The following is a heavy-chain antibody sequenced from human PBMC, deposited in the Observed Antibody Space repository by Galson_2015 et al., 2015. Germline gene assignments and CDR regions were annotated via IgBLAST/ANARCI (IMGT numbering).Heavy chain of an antibody. Sequence: SLRLSCAASEFTFSSYYMSWVRQAPGKGLEWVSSISSTTTYIYYADSVKGRFTISRDNAKNSLYLQMNSLGAEDTAVYYCARQISDYDFWGGYYPAIFDYWGQGTLVTVSS. CDR2: ISSTTTYI. D-gene: IGHD3-3*01. V-gene: IGHV3-21*01. CDR3: ARQISDYDFWGGYYPAIFDY. J-gene: IGHJ4*02. CDR1: EFTFSSYY.